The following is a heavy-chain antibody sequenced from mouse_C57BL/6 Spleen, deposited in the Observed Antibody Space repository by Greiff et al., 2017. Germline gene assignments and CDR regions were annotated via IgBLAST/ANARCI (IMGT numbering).Heavy chain of an antibody. V-gene: IGHV1-81*01. CDR2: IYPRSGNT. CDR3: ARDTTVVPYYFDY. J-gene: IGHJ2*01. CDR1: GYTFTSYG. Sequence: VKLMESGAELARPGASVKLSCKASGYTFTSYGISWVKQRTGQGLEWIGEIYPRSGNTYYNEKFKGKATLTADKSSSTAYMELRSLTSEDSAVYFCARDTTVVPYYFDYWGQGTTLTVSS. D-gene: IGHD1-1*01.